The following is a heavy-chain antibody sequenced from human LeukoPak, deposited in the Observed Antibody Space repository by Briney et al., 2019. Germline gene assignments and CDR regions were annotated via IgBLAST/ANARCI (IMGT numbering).Heavy chain of an antibody. V-gene: IGHV1-46*01. D-gene: IGHD6-13*01. J-gene: IGHJ6*04. CDR2: FNPSGGSGGTT. CDR3: ARHSSSWSTGPFHV. CDR1: GYTFTSYY. Sequence: GASVKVSCKASGYTFTSYYMHWVRQAPGQGLEWMGIFNPSGGSGGTTRYAQKFQGRVTITADKSTSTAYMELSSLRSEDTAVYYCARHSSSWSTGPFHVWGKGTTVTVSS.